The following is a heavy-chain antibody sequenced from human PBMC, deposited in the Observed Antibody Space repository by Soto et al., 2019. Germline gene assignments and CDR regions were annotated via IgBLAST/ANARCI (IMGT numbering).Heavy chain of an antibody. J-gene: IGHJ5*02. V-gene: IGHV3-33*01. CDR1: GFTLSSYG. CDR2: IWYDGSNK. D-gene: IGHD6-13*01. CDR3: AREGIAAAGDDNWFDP. Sequence: GGSLRLSCAASGFTLSSYGMHWVRQAPGKGLEWVAVIWYDGSNKYYADSVKGRFTISRDNSKNTLYLQMNSLRAEDTAVYYCAREGIAAAGDDNWFDPWGQGTLVTVSS.